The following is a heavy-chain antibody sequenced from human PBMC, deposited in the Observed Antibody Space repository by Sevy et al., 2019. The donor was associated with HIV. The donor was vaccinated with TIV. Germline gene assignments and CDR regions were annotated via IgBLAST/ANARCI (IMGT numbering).Heavy chain of an antibody. D-gene: IGHD3-22*01. CDR2: ISGPGYGT. CDR1: GFTFNTHA. CDR3: AKALNPALESMLEVNLRSLKGFDV. J-gene: IGHJ3*01. V-gene: IGHV3-23*01. Sequence: GGSLRLSCAASGFTFNTHAMNRVRQAPWKGLEWVSVISGPGYGTNYADSVKGRFTISRDNSKNTLFLQMNSLRDDDTAVYYCAKALNPALESMLEVNLRSLKGFDVWGQGTMVTVSS.